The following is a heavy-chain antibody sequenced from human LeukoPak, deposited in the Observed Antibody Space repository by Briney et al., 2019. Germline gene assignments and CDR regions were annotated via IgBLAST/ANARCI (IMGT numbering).Heavy chain of an antibody. J-gene: IGHJ6*02. Sequence: GGSLRLSCAASGFTFDDYAMHWVRQAPGKGLEWVSGISWNSGSIGYADSVKGRFTISRDNAKNSLYLQMNSLRAEDTALYYCAKEKGGKQQLVFYYGMDVWGQGTTVTVSS. CDR1: GFTFDDYA. D-gene: IGHD6-13*01. V-gene: IGHV3-9*01. CDR3: AKEKGGKQQLVFYYGMDV. CDR2: ISWNSGSI.